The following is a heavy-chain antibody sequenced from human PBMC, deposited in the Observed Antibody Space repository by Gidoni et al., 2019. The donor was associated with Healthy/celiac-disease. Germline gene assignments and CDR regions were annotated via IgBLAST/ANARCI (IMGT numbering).Heavy chain of an antibody. CDR3: ASRAGSGIYYGMDV. CDR1: GGSISSSSYY. CDR2: IYYSGNS. V-gene: IGHV4-39*01. D-gene: IGHD3-10*01. J-gene: IGHJ6*02. Sequence: QLQLQESGPGLVKPSETLSLLCTVSGGSISSSSYYWGWIRQPPGKGLEWIGSIYYSGNSYYNPSLKSRVTISVDTSKNQFSLKLSSVTAADTAVYYCASRAGSGIYYGMDVWGQGTTVTVSS.